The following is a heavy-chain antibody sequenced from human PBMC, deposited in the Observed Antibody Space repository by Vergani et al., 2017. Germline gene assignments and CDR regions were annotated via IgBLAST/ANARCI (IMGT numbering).Heavy chain of an antibody. CDR3: AKEMRVSG. J-gene: IGHJ4*02. CDR2: ISGRGGST. Sequence: EVQLLESGGGLVKPGGSLRLSCAASGFTFRSNAMSWVRQAPGKGLEWVSAISGRGGSTYYADSVQGRFTISRDNTKHTLYLQMNSLRAEDTAVYYCAKEMRVSGWDQGTLVTVSS. V-gene: IGHV3-23*01. CDR1: GFTFRSNA. D-gene: IGHD6-25*01.